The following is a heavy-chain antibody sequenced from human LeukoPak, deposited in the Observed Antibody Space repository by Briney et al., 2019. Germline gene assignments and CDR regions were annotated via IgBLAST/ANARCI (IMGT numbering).Heavy chain of an antibody. D-gene: IGHD3-22*01. J-gene: IGHJ5*02. CDR3: ARARSPSSGYLLRDHNWFDP. Sequence: SVKVSCKASGGTFSNYVINWVRQAPGQGLEWMGRIIPIFGTANYAQKFQGRVTITTDESTSTAYMELSSLRSEDTAVYYCARARSPSSGYLLRDHNWFDPWGQGTLVTVSS. V-gene: IGHV1-69*05. CDR1: GGTFSNYV. CDR2: IIPIFGTA.